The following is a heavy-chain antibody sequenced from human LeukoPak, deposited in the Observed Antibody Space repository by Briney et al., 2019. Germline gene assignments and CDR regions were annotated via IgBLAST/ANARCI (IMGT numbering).Heavy chain of an antibody. CDR2: INHSGST. V-gene: IGHV4-34*01. Sequence: PSETLSLTCAVYGGSFSGYYWSWIRQPPGKGLEWIGEINHSGSTNYNPSLKSRVTISVDTSKNQFSLKLSSVTAADTAVYYCARMTYGAYYFDYWGQGTLVTVSS. D-gene: IGHD4-17*01. CDR1: GGSFSGYY. CDR3: ARMTYGAYYFDY. J-gene: IGHJ4*02.